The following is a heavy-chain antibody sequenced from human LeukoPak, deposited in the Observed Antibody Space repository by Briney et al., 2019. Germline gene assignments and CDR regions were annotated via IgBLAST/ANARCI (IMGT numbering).Heavy chain of an antibody. D-gene: IGHD5-18*01. CDR3: ARGTGYSYGEAVDY. CDR1: GFTFSSYA. CDR2: ISYDGSNK. V-gene: IGHV3-30-3*01. Sequence: SGGSLRLSCAASGFTFSSYAMHWVRQAPGKGLEWVAVISYDGSNKYYADSVEGRFTISRDNSKNTLYLQMNSLRAEDTAVYYCARGTGYSYGEAVDYWGQGTLVTVSS. J-gene: IGHJ4*02.